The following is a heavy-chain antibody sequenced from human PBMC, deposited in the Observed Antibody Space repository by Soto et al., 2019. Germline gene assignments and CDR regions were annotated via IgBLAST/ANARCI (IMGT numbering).Heavy chain of an antibody. Sequence: PAGSLRLSCAASGFSFYTYPMHWVRQAPGKGLEWVALISHDGNDQYYADSVKGRFTVSRDNSKDTVYLQLSALRLDDTAVYYCARVGNWGTAFDVWGQGTMVTVSS. V-gene: IGHV3-30*04. CDR3: ARVGNWGTAFDV. CDR2: ISHDGNDQ. J-gene: IGHJ3*01. D-gene: IGHD7-27*01. CDR1: GFSFYTYP.